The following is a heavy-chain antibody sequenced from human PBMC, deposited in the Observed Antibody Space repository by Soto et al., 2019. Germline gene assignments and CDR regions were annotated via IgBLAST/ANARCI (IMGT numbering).Heavy chain of an antibody. CDR1: GFIFRSHA. CDR2: ISGNGENT. D-gene: IGHD6-19*01. J-gene: IGHJ6*02. Sequence: EVQLLESGGGLVQPGGSLRLSCAASGFIFRSHAISWVRQAPGKGLEWISTISGNGENTYYADSVKGQLTISRDNSKNTVYLQMTNLRVEDTAVYYCAKDRLYSSLWFPHPLYGMDVWGQGATVTVSS. CDR3: AKDRLYSSLWFPHPLYGMDV. V-gene: IGHV3-23*01.